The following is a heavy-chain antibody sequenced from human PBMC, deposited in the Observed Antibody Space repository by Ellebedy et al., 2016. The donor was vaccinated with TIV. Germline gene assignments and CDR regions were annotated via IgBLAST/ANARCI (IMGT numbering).Heavy chain of an antibody. Sequence: AASVKVSCKASGFTFVRYPIHWVRQAPGQRLEWLGWINVGNANTRYSQKFQGRVTITRDTSASTAYMELTSLTSEDTAIYYCARARGFSYFDFWGQGTLVTVSS. V-gene: IGHV1-3*01. CDR3: ARARGFSYFDF. CDR2: INVGNANT. CDR1: GFTFVRYP. J-gene: IGHJ4*02.